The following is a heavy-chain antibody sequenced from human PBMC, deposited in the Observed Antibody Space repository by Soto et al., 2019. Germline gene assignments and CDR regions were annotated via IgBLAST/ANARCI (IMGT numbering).Heavy chain of an antibody. CDR3: AKVWARGWGISPLYFDP. CDR2: ISGRGGST. CDR1: GFSFSSYA. Sequence: GGSLRLSCAASGFSFSSYAMSWVRQAPGKGLEWVSGISGRGGSTYYADSMKGRFTISRDNSKNTLYLQINSLRAEDTGLYYFAKVWARGWGISPLYFDPWGKGTRVTVSP. J-gene: IGHJ4*01. D-gene: IGHD3-16*01. V-gene: IGHV3-23*01.